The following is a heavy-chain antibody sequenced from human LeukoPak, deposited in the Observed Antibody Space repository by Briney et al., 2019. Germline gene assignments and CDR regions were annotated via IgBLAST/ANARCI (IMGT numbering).Heavy chain of an antibody. J-gene: IGHJ4*02. CDR1: GFSLSTSGAG. CDR2: IYWNEHK. D-gene: IGHD3-22*01. V-gene: IGHV2-5*01. Sequence: KVSGPTLVKPTQTLTLTCTCSGFSLSTSGAGVGWIRQPPGKALEWLAVIYWNEHKYYSSSLKSRLTITKDTSKNQVVLTMTNMDPVDTGTYYCAHTYYYDSSGPLDYWGQGTLVTVSS. CDR3: AHTYYYDSSGPLDY.